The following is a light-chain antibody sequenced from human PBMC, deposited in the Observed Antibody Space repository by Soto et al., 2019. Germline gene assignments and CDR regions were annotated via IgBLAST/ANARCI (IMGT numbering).Light chain of an antibody. CDR3: KSYAGSNTYV. V-gene: IGLV2-8*01. Sequence: QAVLTQPPSASESPGQSVPISCTGTKSDIGVYDFVYWYQHHPGKAPRLIIYEVVQRPSGVPDRFSGSKSGNPASLTVSGLQAADEADYFCKSYAGSNTYVFGSGTKV. CDR2: EVV. CDR1: KSDIGVYDF. J-gene: IGLJ1*01.